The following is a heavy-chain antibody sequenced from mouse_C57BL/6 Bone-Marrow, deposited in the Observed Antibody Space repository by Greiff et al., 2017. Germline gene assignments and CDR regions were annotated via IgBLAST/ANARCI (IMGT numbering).Heavy chain of an antibody. V-gene: IGHV2-2*01. CDR2: IWSGGST. CDR1: GFSLTSYG. Sequence: VPLQQSGPGLVQPSQSLSITCTVSGFSLTSYGVHWVRQSPGKGLEWLGVIWSGGSTDYNAAFISRLSISKDNSKSQVFFKMNSLQADDTAIYYCARGGTLADWGQGTLGTVSA. CDR3: ARGGTLAD. D-gene: IGHD2-14*01. J-gene: IGHJ3*01.